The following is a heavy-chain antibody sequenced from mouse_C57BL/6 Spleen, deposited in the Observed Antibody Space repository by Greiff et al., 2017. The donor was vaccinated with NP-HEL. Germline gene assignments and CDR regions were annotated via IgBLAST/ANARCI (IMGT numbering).Heavy chain of an antibody. V-gene: IGHV1-82*01. J-gene: IGHJ4*01. CDR3: ARGLRLRNYYAMDY. Sequence: VMLVESGPELVKPGASVKISCKASGYAFSSSWMNWVKQRPGKGLEWIGRIYPGDGDTNYNGKFKGKATLTADKSSSTAYMQLSSLTSEDSAVYFCARGLRLRNYYAMDYWGQGTSVTVSS. CDR1: GYAFSSSW. CDR2: IYPGDGDT. D-gene: IGHD3-2*02.